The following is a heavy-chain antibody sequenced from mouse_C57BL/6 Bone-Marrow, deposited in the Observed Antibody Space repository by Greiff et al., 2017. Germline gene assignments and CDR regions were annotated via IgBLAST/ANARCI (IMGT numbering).Heavy chain of an antibody. CDR3: ARPYYSNYWYFDV. CDR1: GYTFTSYW. D-gene: IGHD2-5*01. CDR2: IYPGSGST. J-gene: IGHJ1*03. V-gene: IGHV1-55*01. Sequence: QVQLKQPGAELVKPGASVKMSCKASGYTFTSYWITWVQQRPGQGLEWIGDIYPGSGSTNYNEKFKSKDTLTVDTSYSTAYMQLSSLTSEDSAVYYCARPYYSNYWYFDVWGTGTTVTVSS.